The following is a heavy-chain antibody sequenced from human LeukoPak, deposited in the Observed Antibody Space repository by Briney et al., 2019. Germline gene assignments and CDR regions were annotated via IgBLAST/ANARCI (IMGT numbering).Heavy chain of an antibody. V-gene: IGHV1-18*01. J-gene: IGHJ5*02. CDR3: ARLLWFGELFWFDP. D-gene: IGHD3-10*01. CDR1: VYTFTSHG. CDR2: ISAYYGNT. Sequence: GASVKVSCKACVYTFTSHGISWVGQAPGQGLDWMGWISAYYGNTNYAQKLQGRVTMTTDTSTRTAYMELRSLRSDDTAVYYCARLLWFGELFWFDPWGQGTLVTVSS.